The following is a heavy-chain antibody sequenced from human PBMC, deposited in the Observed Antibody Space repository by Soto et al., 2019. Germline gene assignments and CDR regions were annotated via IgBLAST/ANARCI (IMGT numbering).Heavy chain of an antibody. CDR2: IWYDGSNK. CDR1: GFTFSSYG. V-gene: IGHV3-33*01. Sequence: QVQLVESGGGVVQPGRSLRLSCAASGFTFSSYGMHWVRQAPGKGLEWVAVIWYDGSNKYYADSVKGRFTISRDNSKNTLYLQMNRLRGEDTAVYYCARDSTIFGVVNTFDYWGQGTLVTVSS. D-gene: IGHD3-3*01. J-gene: IGHJ4*02. CDR3: ARDSTIFGVVNTFDY.